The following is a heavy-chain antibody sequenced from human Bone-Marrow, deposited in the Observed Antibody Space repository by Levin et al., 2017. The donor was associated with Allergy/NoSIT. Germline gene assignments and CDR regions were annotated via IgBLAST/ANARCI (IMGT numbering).Heavy chain of an antibody. V-gene: IGHV1-69*01. CDR2: IIPVFGKT. CDR1: GGTFSTYG. J-gene: IGHJ4*02. CDR3: ARGTSLRFFDS. D-gene: IGHD2-21*01. Sequence: KISCQASGGTFSTYGFYWVRQAPGQGLEWMGGIIPVFGKTHDAEKFQDRVTITADESTTTVYLELRGLRHDDTAIYYCARGTSLRFFDSWGQGTLVTVSS.